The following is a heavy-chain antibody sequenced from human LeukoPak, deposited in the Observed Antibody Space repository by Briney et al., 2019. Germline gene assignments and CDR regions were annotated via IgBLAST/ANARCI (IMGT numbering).Heavy chain of an antibody. V-gene: IGHV4-61*02. CDR3: ARELVVITSSWFDP. D-gene: IGHD3-22*01. CDR2: IYTSGST. J-gene: IGHJ5*02. CDR1: GGSISSGSYY. Sequence: PSETLSLTCTVPGGSISSGSYYWSWIRQPAGKGLEWIGRIYTSGSTNYSPSLKSRVTISVDTSKNQFSLKLSSVTAADTAVYYCARELVVITSSWFDPWGQGTLVTVSS.